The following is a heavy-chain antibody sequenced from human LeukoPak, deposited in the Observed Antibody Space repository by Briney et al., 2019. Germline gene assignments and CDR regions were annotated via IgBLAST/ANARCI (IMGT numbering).Heavy chain of an antibody. CDR2: NPNSGGT. V-gene: IGHV1-2*02. Sequence: NPNSGGTNYAQKFQGRVTMTRDTSISTAYMELSRLRSDDTAVYYCARDVGVTMLIGDSFDLWGQGTMVTVSS. CDR3: ARDVGVTMLIGDSFDL. J-gene: IGHJ3*01. D-gene: IGHD3-22*01.